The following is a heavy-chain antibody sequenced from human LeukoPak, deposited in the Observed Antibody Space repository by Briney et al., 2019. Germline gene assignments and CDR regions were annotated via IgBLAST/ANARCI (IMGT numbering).Heavy chain of an antibody. V-gene: IGHV4-39*07. J-gene: IGHJ4*02. CDR2: ISYSGST. CDR1: GGSISSTSYH. Sequence: SETLSLTCTVSGGSISSTSYHWGWIRQPPGKGLEWIGTISYSGSTYHNPSLMSRVTISVDTSKNQFSLKLSSVTAADTAVYYCARSWGVTLIPEWGQGTLVTVSS. CDR3: ARSWGVTLIPE. D-gene: IGHD3-10*01.